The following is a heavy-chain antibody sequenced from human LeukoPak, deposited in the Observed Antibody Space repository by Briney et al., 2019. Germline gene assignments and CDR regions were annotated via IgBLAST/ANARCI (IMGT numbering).Heavy chain of an antibody. CDR1: RFTFTSYG. CDR3: AKDREGAVAGYFDY. J-gene: IGHJ4*02. D-gene: IGHD6-19*01. Sequence: GRSLRLSCAVSRFTFTSYGMHWVRQAPGKGLDWVAFVSFDGSTKNYADSVKGRFTISRDNSKNTLYLQMNSLRAEDTAVYYCAKDREGAVAGYFDYWGQGTLVTVSA. CDR2: VSFDGSTK. V-gene: IGHV3-30*18.